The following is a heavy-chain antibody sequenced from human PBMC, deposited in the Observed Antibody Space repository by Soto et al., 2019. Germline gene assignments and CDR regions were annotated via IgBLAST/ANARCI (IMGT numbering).Heavy chain of an antibody. D-gene: IGHD3-10*01. CDR2: IHYNGYT. CDR3: ARQGFGATHGLVDV. CDR1: GDSIVSSSSY. V-gene: IGHV4-61*05. J-gene: IGHJ6*02. Sequence: SETLSLTCSVSGDSIVSSSSYWGWIRQHPGKGLEWIGYIHYNGYTSYNPSLRSRVTISVDTSKNQFSLKLTSVTVADTALYYCARQGFGATHGLVDVWGQGTTVTVSS.